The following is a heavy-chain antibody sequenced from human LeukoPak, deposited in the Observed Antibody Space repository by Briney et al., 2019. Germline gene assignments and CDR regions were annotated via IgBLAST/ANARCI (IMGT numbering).Heavy chain of an antibody. CDR1: GGTFSSYA. CDR2: IIPIFGTA. Sequence: ASVKVSCKASGGTFSSYAISWVRQAPGQGLEWMGGIIPIFGTANYAQKFQGRVTITADKSTSTAYMELSSLRSEDTAVYNCARGRLSAGWEIRPKFDYWGQGTLVTVSS. V-gene: IGHV1-69*06. CDR3: ARGRLSAGWEIRPKFDY. J-gene: IGHJ4*02. D-gene: IGHD1-26*01.